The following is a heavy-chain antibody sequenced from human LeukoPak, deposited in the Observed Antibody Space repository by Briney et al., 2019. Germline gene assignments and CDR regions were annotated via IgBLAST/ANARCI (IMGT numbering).Heavy chain of an antibody. J-gene: IGHJ6*03. CDR1: GGSISSYY. Sequence: SETLSLTCTVSGGSISSYYWSWIRQPAGKGLEWIGRIYTSGSTNYNPSPKSRVTMSVDTSKNQFSLKLSSVTAADTAVYYCARDRYSSSWYPNYYYYYYMDVWGKGTTVTVSS. D-gene: IGHD6-13*01. V-gene: IGHV4-4*07. CDR2: IYTSGST. CDR3: ARDRYSSSWYPNYYYYYYMDV.